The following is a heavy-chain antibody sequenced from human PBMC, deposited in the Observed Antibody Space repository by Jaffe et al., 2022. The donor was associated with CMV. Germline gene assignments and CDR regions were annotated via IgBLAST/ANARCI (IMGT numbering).Heavy chain of an antibody. CDR3: AHGTEGYSYMDV. J-gene: IGHJ6*03. CDR1: GFSFSSSSGVG. CDR2: IYWDGDK. D-gene: IGHD5-18*01. V-gene: IGHV2-5*02. Sequence: QITLKEPGPTLVKPTQTLTLTCTFSGFSFSSSSGVGVGWIRQPPGKALEWLALIYWDGDKRYSPSLKSRLTITKDTSKDQVVLTMTNMDPVDTATYYCAHGTEGYSYMDVWGKGTMVTVSS.